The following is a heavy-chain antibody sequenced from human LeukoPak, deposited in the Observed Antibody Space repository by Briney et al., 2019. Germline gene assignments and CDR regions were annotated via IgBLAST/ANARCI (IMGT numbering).Heavy chain of an antibody. CDR2: IYYSGST. CDR3: AVAGYSSGWYYFDY. D-gene: IGHD6-19*01. CDR1: GGSISSYY. J-gene: IGHJ4*02. Sequence: PSETLSLTCTVSGGSISSYYWSWIWQPPGKGLEWIGYIYYSGSTNYNPSLKSRVTISVDTSKNQFSLKLSSVTAADTAVYYCAVAGYSSGWYYFDYWGQGTLVTVSS. V-gene: IGHV4-59*01.